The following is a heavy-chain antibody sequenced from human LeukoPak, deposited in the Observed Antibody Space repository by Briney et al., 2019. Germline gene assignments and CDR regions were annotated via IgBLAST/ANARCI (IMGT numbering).Heavy chain of an antibody. CDR3: ASYCSSTSCYADFDY. D-gene: IGHD2-2*01. Sequence: SETLSLTCTVSGGSVSSGSYYWSWIRQPPGKGLEWIGYIYYSGSTNYNPSLKSRVTISVDTSKNQFSLKLSSVTAADTAVCYCASYCSSTSCYADFDYWGQGTLVTVSS. J-gene: IGHJ4*02. CDR1: GGSVSSGSYY. CDR2: IYYSGST. V-gene: IGHV4-61*01.